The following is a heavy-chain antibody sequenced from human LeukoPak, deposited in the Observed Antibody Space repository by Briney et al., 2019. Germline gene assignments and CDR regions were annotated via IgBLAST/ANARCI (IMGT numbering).Heavy chain of an antibody. Sequence: SETLCLTCPVSGSSISSYYWSWVRQPPGKGLEWIGYVYYTGSTNYNPSLKSRVTISIDTSKNQFSLKLSSVTAADTAVYYCARGRVSEINVQLRGYGMDVWGQGTTVTVSS. CDR1: GSSISSYY. V-gene: IGHV4-59*01. CDR3: ARGRVSEINVQLRGYGMDV. D-gene: IGHD5-24*01. CDR2: VYYTGST. J-gene: IGHJ6*02.